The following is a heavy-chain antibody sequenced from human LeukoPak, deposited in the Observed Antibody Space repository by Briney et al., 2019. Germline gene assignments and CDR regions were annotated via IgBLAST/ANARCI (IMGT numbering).Heavy chain of an antibody. CDR1: GFTFSSLG. D-gene: IGHD3-9*01. CDR3: AKGRQYSFDYLIDY. CDR2: ISSDGSKK. Sequence: GGSLRLSCVASGFTFSSLGMLWVRQAPGKGLEWVAVISSDGSKKNYADSVKGRLTLSRDNSKNTVYLQVDSLRTEDTAVYYCAKGRQYSFDYLIDYWGQGTLVTVSS. J-gene: IGHJ4*02. V-gene: IGHV3-30*18.